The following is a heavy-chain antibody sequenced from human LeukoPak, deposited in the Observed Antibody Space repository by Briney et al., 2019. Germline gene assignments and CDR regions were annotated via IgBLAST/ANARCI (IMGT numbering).Heavy chain of an antibody. CDR1: GGSFSGYY. V-gene: IGHV4-34*01. Sequence: SETLSLTCAVYGGSFSGYYWSWIRQPPGKGLEWIGEINHSGSTNYNPSLKSRVTISVDTSKNQFSLKLSSVTAADTAVYYCARGGVYYFDYWGRGTLVTVSS. CDR3: ARGGVYYFDY. CDR2: INHSGST. J-gene: IGHJ4*02.